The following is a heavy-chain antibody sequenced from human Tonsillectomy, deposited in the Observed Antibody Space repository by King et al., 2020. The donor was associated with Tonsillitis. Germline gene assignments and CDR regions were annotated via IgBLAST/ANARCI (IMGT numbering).Heavy chain of an antibody. CDR1: GYTFTNHW. D-gene: IGHD6-19*01. CDR3: ARRGHGSGWLGHSTPPPPALDY. J-gene: IGHJ4*02. CDR2: IHPGDSDT. V-gene: IGHV5-51*01. Sequence: EVQLVESGAEVKKPGESLRISCKGSGYTFTNHWIGWVRQMPGKGLEWMGIIHPGDSDTRYSPSFQGQVTISVDTSLNIAYLQWSSLKPSDTAMYYCARRGHGSGWLGHSTPPPPALDYWGQGTLVAVSS.